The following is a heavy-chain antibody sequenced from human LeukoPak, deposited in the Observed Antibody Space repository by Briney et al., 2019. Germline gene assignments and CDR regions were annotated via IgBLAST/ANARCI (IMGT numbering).Heavy chain of an antibody. J-gene: IGHJ4*02. CDR1: GFTFANAW. CDR2: ISTSSSYI. V-gene: IGHV3-21*01. CDR3: ARFATYGSGTYAFDY. D-gene: IGHD3-10*01. Sequence: GGSLRLSCAASGFTFANAWMNWIRQALGKGLEWVSSISTSSSYIYYADSVKGRFTISRDNAKNSLYLQMNSLRAEDTAVYYCARFATYGSGTYAFDYWGQGTLVTVSS.